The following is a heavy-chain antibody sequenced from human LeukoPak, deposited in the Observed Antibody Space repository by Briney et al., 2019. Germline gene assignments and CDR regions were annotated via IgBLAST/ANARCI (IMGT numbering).Heavy chain of an antibody. CDR2: IRSKANSYAT. J-gene: IGHJ4*02. CDR3: TTNYDYVWGSYRYDLASFA. Sequence: PGGSLSLSCAASGFPFSGSAMHWVRQASGKGLEWVGRIRSKANSYATAYAASVKGRFTISRDDSKNTAYLQMNSLKTEDTAVYYCTTNYDYVWGSYRYDLASFAWGQGTLVTVSS. CDR1: GFPFSGSA. D-gene: IGHD3-16*02. V-gene: IGHV3-73*01.